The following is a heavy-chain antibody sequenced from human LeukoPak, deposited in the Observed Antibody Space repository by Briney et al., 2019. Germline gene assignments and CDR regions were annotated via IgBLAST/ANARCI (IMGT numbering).Heavy chain of an antibody. V-gene: IGHV3-48*03. J-gene: IGHJ3*02. Sequence: GGSLSLSCTASGFTFSSHEMNWVRQAPGKGLEWLSYISSGGSTIYYPDSMKGRFTISRDNAKNSLFLQMNSLRAEDTAVYYCARGGYCSSSICYYFNAFDMWGQGTTVTVSS. CDR1: GFTFSSHE. CDR3: ARGGYCSSSICYYFNAFDM. D-gene: IGHD2-2*01. CDR2: ISSGGSTI.